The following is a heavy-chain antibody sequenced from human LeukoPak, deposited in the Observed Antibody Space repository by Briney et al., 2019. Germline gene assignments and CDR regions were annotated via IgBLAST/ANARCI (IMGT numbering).Heavy chain of an antibody. CDR2: ISSGSTI. V-gene: IGHV3-48*03. J-gene: IGHJ4*02. CDR3: ARESIAVAGAPFDY. Sequence: PGGSLRLSCAASGFTFSSYEMNWVRQAPGKGPEWVSYISSGSTIYDAGSVKGRFTISRDNAKNSLYLQMNSLRAEDTAVYYCARESIAVAGAPFDYWGQGTLVTVSS. CDR1: GFTFSSYE. D-gene: IGHD6-19*01.